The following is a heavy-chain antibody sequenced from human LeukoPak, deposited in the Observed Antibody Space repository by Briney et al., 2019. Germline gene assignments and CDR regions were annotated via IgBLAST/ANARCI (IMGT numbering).Heavy chain of an antibody. J-gene: IGHJ4*02. V-gene: IGHV1-18*04. CDR3: ARDFGLLWFGELFDY. CDR2: ISAYNGNT. CDR1: GCTYTRYG. Sequence: ASVKVSCKSSGCTYTRYGISWVRQAPGRELEGMGWISAYNGNTNYAQKLQGRVTMTTDTSTSTAYMELRSLRSDDTAVYYCARDFGLLWFGELFDYWGQGTLVTVSS. D-gene: IGHD3-10*01.